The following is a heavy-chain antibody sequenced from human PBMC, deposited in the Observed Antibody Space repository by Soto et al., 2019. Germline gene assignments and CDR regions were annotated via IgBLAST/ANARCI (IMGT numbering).Heavy chain of an antibody. Sequence: QVNLVQPGAEVKKPGASVKVSCKGSGYTFTSYGITWVRQAPGQGLEWMGWISAHNGNTDYAQKLQGRVTVTRDTSTSTAYMELRSLGTDDTAVYYCARGRYGDYWGQGALVTVSS. CDR1: GYTFTSYG. D-gene: IGHD1-1*01. CDR2: ISAHNGNT. CDR3: ARGRYGDY. V-gene: IGHV1-18*01. J-gene: IGHJ4*02.